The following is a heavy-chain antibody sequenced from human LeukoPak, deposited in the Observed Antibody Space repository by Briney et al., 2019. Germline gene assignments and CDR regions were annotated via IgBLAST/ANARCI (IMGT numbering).Heavy chain of an antibody. D-gene: IGHD2-8*01. CDR2: INHSGST. Sequence: SETLSLTCAVYGGSFSGYYWSWIRQPPGKGLEWIGEINHSGSTNYNPSLKSRVTISVDTSKNQFSLKLSSVTAADTAVYYCASGYCTNGVCSLAEDYWGQGTLVTVSS. CDR3: ASGYCTNGVCSLAEDY. CDR1: GGSFSGYY. J-gene: IGHJ4*02. V-gene: IGHV4-34*01.